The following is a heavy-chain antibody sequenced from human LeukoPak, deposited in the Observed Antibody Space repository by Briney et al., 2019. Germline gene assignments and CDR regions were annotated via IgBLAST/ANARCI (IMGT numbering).Heavy chain of an antibody. V-gene: IGHV1-18*01. Sequence: ASVKVSCKASGYTFTSYGISWVRQAPGQGLEWMGWISASNGNTNYAQKLQGRVTMTTDTSTSTAYMELRSLRSDDTAVYYCAREIVGATAEYYYYGMDVWGQGTTVTVSS. D-gene: IGHD1-26*01. CDR2: ISASNGNT. CDR3: AREIVGATAEYYYYGMDV. CDR1: GYTFTSYG. J-gene: IGHJ6*02.